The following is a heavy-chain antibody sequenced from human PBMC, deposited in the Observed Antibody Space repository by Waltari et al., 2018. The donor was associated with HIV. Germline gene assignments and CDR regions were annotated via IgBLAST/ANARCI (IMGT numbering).Heavy chain of an antibody. CDR2: VYDSGTT. D-gene: IGHD3-16*01. J-gene: IGHJ5*02. CDR3: TRGGVLWGTVTKDNWFDT. Sequence: QVKLQQSGPGLVKPSGTLSLTCGVSGASFSSAKSWNGVRQSPEKGLEWIGEVYDSGTTNYSPSLKSRVSISIDRAKNLFTLRLTSLTAADTAVYYCTRGGVLWGTVTKDNWFDTWGQGTHIIVSS. V-gene: IGHV4-4*02. CDR1: GASFSSAKS.